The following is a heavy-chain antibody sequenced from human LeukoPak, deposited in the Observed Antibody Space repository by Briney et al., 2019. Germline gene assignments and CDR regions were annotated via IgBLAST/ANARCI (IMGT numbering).Heavy chain of an antibody. J-gene: IGHJ6*04. CDR2: INPNSGDT. CDR3: ARGFSYGPARVDV. Sequence: ASVKVSCKASGYTFTGYYMHWVRQAPGQGLEWMGWINPNSGDTNYEQKFQGRVTMTRDTSISTAYMELSRLKSDDTAVYYCARGFSYGPARVDVWGKGTTVTVSS. CDR1: GYTFTGYY. D-gene: IGHD5-18*01. V-gene: IGHV1-2*02.